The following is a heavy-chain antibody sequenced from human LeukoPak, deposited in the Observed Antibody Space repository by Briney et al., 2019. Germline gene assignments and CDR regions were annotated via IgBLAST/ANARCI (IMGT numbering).Heavy chain of an antibody. Sequence: SGGSLRLSCAASGFTFSSYAMSWVRQAPGKGLEWVSAISGSGGSTYYADSVKGRFTISRDNSKNTLYLQMNSLRAEDTAVYYCAKEPLWSGYPRTHFDYWGQGTLVTVSS. J-gene: IGHJ4*02. D-gene: IGHD3-3*01. CDR1: GFTFSSYA. CDR2: ISGSGGST. CDR3: AKEPLWSGYPRTHFDY. V-gene: IGHV3-23*01.